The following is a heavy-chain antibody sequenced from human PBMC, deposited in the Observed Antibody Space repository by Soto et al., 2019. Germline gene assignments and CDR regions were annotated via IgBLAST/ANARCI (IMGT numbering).Heavy chain of an antibody. CDR2: IYHSGST. CDR3: ASSHAGAHITAAVH. D-gene: IGHD6-13*01. Sequence: PSETLSLTCAVSGGSISSGGYSWSWIRQPPGKGLEWIGYIYHSGSTYYNPSLKSRVTISVDRSKNQFSLKLSSVTAADTAVYYCASSHAGAHITAAVHWGQGTLVTVYS. J-gene: IGHJ4*02. V-gene: IGHV4-30-2*01. CDR1: GGSISSGGYS.